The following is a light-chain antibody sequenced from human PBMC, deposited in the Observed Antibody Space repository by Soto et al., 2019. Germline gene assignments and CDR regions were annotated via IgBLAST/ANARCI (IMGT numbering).Light chain of an antibody. Sequence: DLQMTQSPSTQSASVGDRVTITWRASQSISSWLAWYQQKPGKAPKLLIYKASSLESGVPSRFSGSGSGTEFTLAISGLQPDDLATYYCQQYSSYPFTFGPGTKVEIK. CDR2: KAS. V-gene: IGKV1-5*03. CDR3: QQYSSYPFT. CDR1: QSISSW. J-gene: IGKJ3*01.